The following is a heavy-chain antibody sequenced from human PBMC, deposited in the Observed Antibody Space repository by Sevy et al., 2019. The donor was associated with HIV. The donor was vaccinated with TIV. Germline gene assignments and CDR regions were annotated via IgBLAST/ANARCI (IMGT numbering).Heavy chain of an antibody. CDR1: GLTFSTYS. D-gene: IGHD3-10*01. CDR3: ASPLPFYYGSGSEEFDY. Sequence: GGSLRLSCAASGLTFSTYSMNWVRQAPGKGLEWVSYISRSSSTIYYADSVKGRFTISRDNAKNSLYLQMNSLRAEDTAVYYCASPLPFYYGSGSEEFDYWVRGTLVTVSS. V-gene: IGHV3-48*01. CDR2: ISRSSSTI. J-gene: IGHJ4*02.